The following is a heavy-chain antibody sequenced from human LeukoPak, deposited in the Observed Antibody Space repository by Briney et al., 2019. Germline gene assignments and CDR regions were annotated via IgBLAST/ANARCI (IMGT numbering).Heavy chain of an antibody. V-gene: IGHV3-23*01. D-gene: IGHD5-12*01. J-gene: IGHJ3*01. CDR1: GFNFETYS. CDR3: AKLSVEATKYAAFDF. CDR2: VSSSGATT. Sequence: PGGSLRLSCSASGFNFETYSLAWVRQTPRSGPEWVSTVSSSGATTYYADSVKGRFTVSRDNSKNTLFLQMSNLRAEDTAIYFCAKLSVEATKYAAFDFWGQGTMATVSS.